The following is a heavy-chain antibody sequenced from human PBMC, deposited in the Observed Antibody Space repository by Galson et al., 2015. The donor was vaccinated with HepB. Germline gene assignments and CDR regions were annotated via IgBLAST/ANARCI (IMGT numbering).Heavy chain of an antibody. CDR2: IGTAGDP. J-gene: IGHJ6*02. CDR3: ARGQKTVYGGNVRKAYYYGMDV. CDR1: GFTFSSYD. V-gene: IGHV3-13*05. Sequence: SLRLSCAASGFTFSSYDMHWVRQATGKGLEWVSAIGTAGDPYYPGSVKGRFTISRENAKNSLYLQMNSLRAGDTAVYYCARGQKTVYGGNVRKAYYYGMDVWGQGTTVTVSS. D-gene: IGHD4-23*01.